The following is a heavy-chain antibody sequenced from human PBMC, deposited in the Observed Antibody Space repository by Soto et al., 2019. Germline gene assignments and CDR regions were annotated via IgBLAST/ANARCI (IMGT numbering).Heavy chain of an antibody. D-gene: IGHD6-19*01. Sequence: PSETLSLTCAVSGGSISGYYWNWIRQPAGKGLEWIGRVYGSGGTNYNPSLKSRVTMSRDTSKRSFSLKLTSVTAADTAVYYCARGAVAGVDYGMDVWGQGTTVTVSS. CDR1: GGSISGYY. J-gene: IGHJ6*02. CDR2: VYGSGGT. CDR3: ARGAVAGVDYGMDV. V-gene: IGHV4-4*07.